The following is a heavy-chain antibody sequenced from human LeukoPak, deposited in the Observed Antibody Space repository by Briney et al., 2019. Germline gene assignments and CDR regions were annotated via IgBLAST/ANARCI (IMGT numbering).Heavy chain of an antibody. CDR1: GGTFSSYA. D-gene: IGHD6-13*01. CDR3: AREGSSSWYSGNWFDP. J-gene: IGHJ5*02. Sequence: SVKVSCKASGGTFSSYAINWVRQAPGQGLEWMGRIIPIFGTANYAQKFQGRVTITTDESTSTAYMELSSLRSEDTAVYYCAREGSSSWYSGNWFDPWGQGTLVTVSS. V-gene: IGHV1-69*05. CDR2: IIPIFGTA.